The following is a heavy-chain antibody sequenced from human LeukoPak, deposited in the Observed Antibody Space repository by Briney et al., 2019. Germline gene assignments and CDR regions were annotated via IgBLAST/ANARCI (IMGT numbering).Heavy chain of an antibody. CDR2: IYHGGST. Sequence: PSGTLSLTCAVSGGSISSNNWWSWVRQPPGKGLEWIGEIYHGGSTNYNPSLKSRVTISMDTSKNQFSLKLSSVTAADTAMYYCARQFYHDSSGGDYWGQGALVTVSS. D-gene: IGHD3-22*01. CDR1: GGSISSNNW. CDR3: ARQFYHDSSGGDY. V-gene: IGHV4-4*02. J-gene: IGHJ4*02.